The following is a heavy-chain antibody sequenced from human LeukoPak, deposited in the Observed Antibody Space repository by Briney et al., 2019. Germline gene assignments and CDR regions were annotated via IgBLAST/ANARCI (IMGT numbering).Heavy chain of an antibody. CDR2: ISNSGDAT. Sequence: GGSLRLSCVTSGFIFRTYSMTWVRQAPGKGLEWVSIISNSGDATFYADSVKGRFTISRDNAKNSLYLQMNSLRAEDTAVYYCARDRPAVAGTKYFQHWGQGTLVTASS. V-gene: IGHV3-21*01. D-gene: IGHD6-19*01. CDR3: ARDRPAVAGTKYFQH. CDR1: GFIFRTYS. J-gene: IGHJ1*01.